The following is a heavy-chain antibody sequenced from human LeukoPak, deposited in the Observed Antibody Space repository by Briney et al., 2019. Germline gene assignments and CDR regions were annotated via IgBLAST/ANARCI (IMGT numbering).Heavy chain of an antibody. Sequence: SVKVSCKASGGTFSSYAISWVRQAPGQGLEWMGGIIPIFGTANYAQKFQGRVTITADKSTSTAYMELSSLRSEDTAVYYCARACMVRGVIKTNWFDPWGQGTLVTVSS. D-gene: IGHD3-10*01. V-gene: IGHV1-69*06. CDR2: IIPIFGTA. CDR3: ARACMVRGVIKTNWFDP. CDR1: GGTFSSYA. J-gene: IGHJ5*02.